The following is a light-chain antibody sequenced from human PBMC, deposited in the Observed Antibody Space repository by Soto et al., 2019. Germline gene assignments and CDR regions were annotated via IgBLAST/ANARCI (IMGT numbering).Light chain of an antibody. J-gene: IGLJ1*01. CDR1: SSDVGGYNA. CDR3: SSYASGGSYV. Sequence: ALAQPASVSGSPGQSITISCSGSSSDVGGYNAVSWYQQHPGKVPKLVIYGVSDRPSGISSRFSASKSGNTASLTISGLQAEDEADYYCSSYASGGSYVFGTGTKVTVL. V-gene: IGLV2-14*03. CDR2: GVS.